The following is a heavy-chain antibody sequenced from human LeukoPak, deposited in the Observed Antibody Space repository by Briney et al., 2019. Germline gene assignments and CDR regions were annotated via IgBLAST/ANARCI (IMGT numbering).Heavy chain of an antibody. CDR3: ARGIPKYDYVWGSYRPKHFDY. J-gene: IGHJ4*02. CDR1: GGSISSYY. CDR2: IYTSGST. V-gene: IGHV4-4*07. Sequence: SETLSLTCTVSGGSISSYYWSWIRQPAGKGLEWIGRIYTSGSTNYNPSLKSRVTISVDTSKNQFSLKLSSVTAADTAVYYCARGIPKYDYVWGSYRPKHFDYWGQGTLVTVSS. D-gene: IGHD3-16*02.